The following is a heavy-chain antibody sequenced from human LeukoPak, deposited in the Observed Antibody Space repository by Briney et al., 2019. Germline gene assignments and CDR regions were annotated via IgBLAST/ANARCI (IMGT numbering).Heavy chain of an antibody. Sequence: GGSLRLSCAASGFTFSSYAMHWVRQAPGKGLEWVAVISYDGSNKYYADSVKGRFTISRDNSKNTLYLQMNSLSAEDTAVYYCARDPGFDPWGQGTLVTVSS. J-gene: IGHJ5*02. V-gene: IGHV3-30-3*01. CDR1: GFTFSSYA. CDR3: ARDPGFDP. CDR2: ISYDGSNK.